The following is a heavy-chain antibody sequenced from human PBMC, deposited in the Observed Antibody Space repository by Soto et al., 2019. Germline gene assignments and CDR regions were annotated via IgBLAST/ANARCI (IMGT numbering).Heavy chain of an antibody. D-gene: IGHD2-15*01. CDR3: ARDRTREVVLEN. CDR2: IYSGGST. CDR1: GFTVSSNY. Sequence: PGGSLRLSCAASGFTVSSNYMSWVRQAPGKGLEWVSVIYSGGSTYYADSVKGRFTISRGNSKNTLYLQMNSLRAEDTAVYYCARDRTREVVLENWGQGTLVTVSS. V-gene: IGHV3-53*01. J-gene: IGHJ4*02.